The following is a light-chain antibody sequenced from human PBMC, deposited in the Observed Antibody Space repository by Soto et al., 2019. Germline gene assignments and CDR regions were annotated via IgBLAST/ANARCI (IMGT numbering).Light chain of an antibody. CDR3: GTWDSSLSAGV. V-gene: IGLV1-51*02. J-gene: IGLJ1*01. Sequence: QSVLTQPPSVSAAPGQKVTISCSGSSSNIGNNYVSWYQQPPGTAPKLLIYENNKRPSGIPDRFSGSKSGTSATLGITGLQTGDEADYYCGTWDSSLSAGVFGTGTEVTVL. CDR1: SSNIGNNY. CDR2: ENN.